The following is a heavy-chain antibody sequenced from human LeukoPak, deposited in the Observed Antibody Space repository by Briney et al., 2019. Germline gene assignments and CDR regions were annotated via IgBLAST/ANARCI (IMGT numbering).Heavy chain of an antibody. Sequence: GGSLRLSCSASGFTFSSYAMHWVRQAPGKGLEYVSAISSNGGSTYYADSVKGRFTISRDNSKNTLYLQMNSLRAEDTAVYYCAKDSSRYFDWLFLFDPWGQGTLVTVSS. V-gene: IGHV3-64*04. CDR2: ISSNGGST. D-gene: IGHD3-9*01. CDR3: AKDSSRYFDWLFLFDP. J-gene: IGHJ5*02. CDR1: GFTFSSYA.